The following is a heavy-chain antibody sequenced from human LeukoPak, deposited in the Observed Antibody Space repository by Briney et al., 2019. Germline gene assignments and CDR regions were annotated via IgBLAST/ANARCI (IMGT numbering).Heavy chain of an antibody. CDR3: ARDRDYAFDS. Sequence: GGSLRLSCAASGFTFSIYSMSWVRQAPGMGLEWVSYIGGTHSNIYYAYSVKGRFTISRDDAKNSLYLQMNSLRDEDTAVYYCARDRDYAFDSWGQGTLVTVSS. CDR2: IGGTHSNI. CDR1: GFTFSIYS. V-gene: IGHV3-48*02. J-gene: IGHJ4*02. D-gene: IGHD4-17*01.